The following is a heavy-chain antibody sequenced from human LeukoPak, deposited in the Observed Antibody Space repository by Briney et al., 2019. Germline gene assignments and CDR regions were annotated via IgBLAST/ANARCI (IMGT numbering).Heavy chain of an antibody. D-gene: IGHD6-13*01. J-gene: IGHJ4*02. V-gene: IGHV3-15*01. CDR1: GFTFSNAW. Sequence: GGSLRLSCAASGFTFSNAWMSWVRQAPGKGLEWGGRIKSKTDGGTTDYAAPVKGRFTISRDDSKNTLYLQMNSLKTEDTAVYYRTTDGAAATFDYWGQGTLVTVSS. CDR3: TTDGAAATFDY. CDR2: IKSKTDGGTT.